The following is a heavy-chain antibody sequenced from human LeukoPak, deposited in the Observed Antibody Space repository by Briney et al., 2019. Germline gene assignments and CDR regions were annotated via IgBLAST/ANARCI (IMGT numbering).Heavy chain of an antibody. J-gene: IGHJ3*01. CDR2: INDSGRT. CDR1: GFTFSSYG. D-gene: IGHD3-22*01. CDR3: ARHAKVSGYDYGRKAFDV. V-gene: IGHV4-34*01. Sequence: PGGSLRLSCAASGFTFSSYGMSWVRQAPGKGLEWIGEINDSGRTNYNPPLKSRVTISVDTSKNQLSLKVNSVTAADTAVYYCARHAKVSGYDYGRKAFDVWGQGTMVTVSS.